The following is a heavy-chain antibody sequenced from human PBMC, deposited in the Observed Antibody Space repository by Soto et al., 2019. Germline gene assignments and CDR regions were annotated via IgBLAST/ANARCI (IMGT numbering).Heavy chain of an antibody. V-gene: IGHV2-5*02. D-gene: IGHD6-19*01. CDR1: GFSLSSTRVA. J-gene: IGHJ4*02. CDR3: AHSVVAGLGYYFDY. Sequence: SGPTLVNPTQTLTLTCTFSGFSLSSTRVAVGWIRQPPGKALEWLALIYWDDDKRYSPFLKSRLTITKDASKNQVVLTMTNMDPVDTATYYCAHSVVAGLGYYFDYWGQGTLVTSPQ. CDR2: IYWDDDK.